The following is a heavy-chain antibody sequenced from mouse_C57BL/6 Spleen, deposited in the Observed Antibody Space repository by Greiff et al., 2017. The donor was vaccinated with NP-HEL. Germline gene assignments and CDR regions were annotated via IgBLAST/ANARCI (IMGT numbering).Heavy chain of an antibody. CDR1: GYTFTSYW. Sequence: VQLQQSGAELVMPGASVKLSCKASGYTFTSYWMHWVKQRPGQGLEWIGEIDPSDSYTNYNQKFKGKSTLTVDKSSSTAYMQLSSLTSEDSAVYYGARNYYSNYWYFDVWGTGTTVTVSS. V-gene: IGHV1-69*01. J-gene: IGHJ1*03. D-gene: IGHD2-5*01. CDR2: IDPSDSYT. CDR3: ARNYYSNYWYFDV.